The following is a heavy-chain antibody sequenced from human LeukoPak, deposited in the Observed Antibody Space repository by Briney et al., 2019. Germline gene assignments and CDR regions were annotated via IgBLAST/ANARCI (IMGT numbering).Heavy chain of an antibody. V-gene: IGHV3-30*18. J-gene: IGHJ4*02. CDR1: GFTFSSYG. D-gene: IGHD6-13*01. CDR3: AKDISLAAGTNYFDY. Sequence: PGGSLRLSCAASGFTFSSYGMHWVRHAPGKGLEWVAVISYDGSNKYYADSVKGRFTISRDNSKNTLYLQMNSLRAEDTAVYYCAKDISLAAGTNYFDYWGQGTLVTVSS. CDR2: ISYDGSNK.